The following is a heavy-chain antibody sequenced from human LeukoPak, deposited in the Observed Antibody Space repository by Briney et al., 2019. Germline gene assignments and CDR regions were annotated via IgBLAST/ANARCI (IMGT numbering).Heavy chain of an antibody. CDR3: AKRGVVIRVILVGFHKEAYYFDS. D-gene: IGHD3-22*01. V-gene: IGHV3-23*01. Sequence: PGGSLRLSCAVSGITLSNYGMSWVRQAPGKGLEWVSGISGSGGNSYYADSVKGRFTISRDNSKNTLYLQMNSLRAVDTAVYFCAKRGVVIRVILVGFHKEAYYFDSWGQGALVTVSS. CDR1: GITLSNYG. J-gene: IGHJ4*02. CDR2: ISGSGGNS.